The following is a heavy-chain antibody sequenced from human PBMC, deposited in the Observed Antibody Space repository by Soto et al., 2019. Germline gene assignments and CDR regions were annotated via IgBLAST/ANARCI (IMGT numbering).Heavy chain of an antibody. CDR3: ARDQGGYYDSSGYFDY. J-gene: IGHJ4*02. CDR1: GGSISSGGYY. D-gene: IGHD3-22*01. CDR2: IYHSGST. Sequence: PSETLSLTCTVSGGSISSGGYYWSWIRQHPGKGLEWIGYIYHSGSTYYNPSLKSRVTISVDTSKNQFSLKLSSVTAADTAVYYCARDQGGYYDSSGYFDYWGQGTLVTVSS. V-gene: IGHV4-31*03.